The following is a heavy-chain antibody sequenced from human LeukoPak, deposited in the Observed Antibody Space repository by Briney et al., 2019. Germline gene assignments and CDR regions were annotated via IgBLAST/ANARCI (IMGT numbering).Heavy chain of an antibody. Sequence: PGGSLRPSCAASGFTFSNAWMSWVRQAPGKGLEWVGRIRSKTHGGTTDYAAPVKGRFTISRDDSKNTLYLQMNSLKAEDTAVYYCTTVGLSGYYDNSGYYYFDYWGQGTLVTVSA. CDR3: TTVGLSGYYDNSGYYYFDY. J-gene: IGHJ4*02. D-gene: IGHD3-22*01. CDR1: GFTFSNAW. CDR2: IRSKTHGGTT. V-gene: IGHV3-15*01.